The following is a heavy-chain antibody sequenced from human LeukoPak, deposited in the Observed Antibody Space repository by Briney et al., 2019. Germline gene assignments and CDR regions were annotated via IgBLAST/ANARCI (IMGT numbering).Heavy chain of an antibody. CDR1: GGSFSGYY. CDR2: INHSGST. V-gene: IGHV4-34*01. D-gene: IGHD3-22*01. Sequence: SETLSLTCAVYGGSFSGYYWSWICQLPGKGLEWIGEINHSGSTDYNPSLKSRVTISVDTSKNQFSLKLSSVTAADTAVYYCARGFGYYYDSSGLNAIDYWGQGTLVTVSS. J-gene: IGHJ4*02. CDR3: ARGFGYYYDSSGLNAIDY.